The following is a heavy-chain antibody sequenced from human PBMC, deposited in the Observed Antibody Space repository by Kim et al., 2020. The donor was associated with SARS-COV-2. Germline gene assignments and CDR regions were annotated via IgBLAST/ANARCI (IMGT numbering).Heavy chain of an antibody. J-gene: IGHJ4*02. D-gene: IGHD2-21*01. Sequence: GGSLRLSCAASGFTFNSYTMNWVRQAPGKGLEWVAHIKSASTMYYADSVKGRFTISRDNAKNSLFLQMNSLRVEDTGVYYCVRAILDSTAAWGQGTLVTVSS. V-gene: IGHV3-48*03. CDR2: IKSASTM. CDR3: VRAILDSTAA. CDR1: GFTFNSYT.